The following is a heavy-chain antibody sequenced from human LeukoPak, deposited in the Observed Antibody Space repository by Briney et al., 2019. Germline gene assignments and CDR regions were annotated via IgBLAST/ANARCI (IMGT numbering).Heavy chain of an antibody. D-gene: IGHD4-17*01. CDR3: ARDFRFQNHTTMTIDY. J-gene: IGHJ4*02. CDR1: GYTFTSYY. CDR2: INPNSGGT. V-gene: IGHV1-2*02. Sequence: ASVKVSCKASGYTFTSYYMHWVRQAPGQGLEWMGWINPNSGGTNYAQKFQGRVTMTRDTSISTAYMELSRLRSDDTAVYYCARDFRFQNHTTMTIDYWGQGTLVTVSS.